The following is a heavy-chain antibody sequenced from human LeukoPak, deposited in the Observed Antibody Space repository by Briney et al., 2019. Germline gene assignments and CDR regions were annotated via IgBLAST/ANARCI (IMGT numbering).Heavy chain of an antibody. CDR1: GGTFSSYA. J-gene: IGHJ1*01. Sequence: ASVKVSCKASGGTFSSYAISWVRQAPGKGLEWMGGFDPEDGETIYAQKFQGRVTMTEDTSTDTAYMELSSLRSEDTAVYYCATVVNSARQYFQHWGQGTLVTVSS. V-gene: IGHV1-24*01. CDR2: FDPEDGET. CDR3: ATVVNSARQYFQH. D-gene: IGHD4-23*01.